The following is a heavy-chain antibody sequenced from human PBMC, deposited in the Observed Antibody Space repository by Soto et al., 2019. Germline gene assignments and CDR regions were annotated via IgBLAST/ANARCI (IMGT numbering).Heavy chain of an antibody. CDR1: GGSFSGYY. Sequence: PSETLSLTCAVYGGSFSGYYWSWIRQPPGKGLEWIGEINHSGSTNYNPSLKSRVTISVDTSKNQFTLKLSSVTAADTAVYYCARGEHDYGGNFNWFDPWGQGTLVTVSS. V-gene: IGHV4-34*01. CDR3: ARGEHDYGGNFNWFDP. CDR2: INHSGST. J-gene: IGHJ5*02. D-gene: IGHD4-17*01.